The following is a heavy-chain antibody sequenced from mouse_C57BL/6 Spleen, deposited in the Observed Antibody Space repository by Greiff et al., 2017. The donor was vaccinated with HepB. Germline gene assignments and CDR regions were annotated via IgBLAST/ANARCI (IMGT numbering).Heavy chain of an antibody. J-gene: IGHJ3*01. CDR2: IDPENGDT. Sequence: EVQLQESGAELVRPGASVKLSCTASGFNIKDDYMHWVKQRPEQGLEWIGWIDPENGDTEYASKFQGKATITADTSSNTAYLKLSSLTSEDTAVYYCTPYGNSAWFAYWGQGTLVTVSA. CDR1: GFNIKDDY. D-gene: IGHD2-1*01. CDR3: TPYGNSAWFAY. V-gene: IGHV14-4*01.